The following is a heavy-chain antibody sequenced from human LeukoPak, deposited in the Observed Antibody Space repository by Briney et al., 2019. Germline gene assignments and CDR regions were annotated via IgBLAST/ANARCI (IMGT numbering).Heavy chain of an antibody. Sequence: GGSLRLSCAASGFTFSSYGMHWVRQAPGKGLEWVSVIYSGGSTYYADSVKGRFTISRDNSKNTLYLQMNSLRAEDTAVYYCARPPYGDYVNWFDRWGQGTLVTVSS. CDR3: ARPPYGDYVNWFDR. CDR1: GFTFSSYG. V-gene: IGHV3-66*04. CDR2: IYSGGST. J-gene: IGHJ5*02. D-gene: IGHD4-17*01.